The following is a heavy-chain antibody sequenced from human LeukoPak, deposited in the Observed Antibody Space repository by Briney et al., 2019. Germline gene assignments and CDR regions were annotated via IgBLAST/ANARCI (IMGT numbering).Heavy chain of an antibody. CDR2: ISGSGGST. CDR1: GFTFSSYA. CDR3: ARSLLDYYDSSGYLDY. V-gene: IGHV3-23*01. Sequence: GGSLRLSCAASGFTFSSYAMSWVRQAPGKGLEWVSAISGSGGSTYYADSVKGRFTISRDNSKNTLYLQMNSLRAEDTAVYYCARSLLDYYDSSGYLDYWGQGTLVTVSS. D-gene: IGHD3-22*01. J-gene: IGHJ4*02.